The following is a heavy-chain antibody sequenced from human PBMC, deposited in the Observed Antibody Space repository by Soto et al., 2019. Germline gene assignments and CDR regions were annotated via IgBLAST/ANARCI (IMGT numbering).Heavy chain of an antibody. J-gene: IGHJ3*02. D-gene: IGHD2-2*02. Sequence: GGSLRLSCAASGFTFSNAWMNWVRQAPGKGLEWVGRIKSKTDGGTTDYAAPVKGRFTISRDDSKNTLYLQMNSLKTEDTAVYYCTTNRKYLVPYVFDMWGQGTMVTVSS. CDR1: GFTFSNAW. CDR3: TTNRKYLVPYVFDM. CDR2: IKSKTDGGTT. V-gene: IGHV3-15*07.